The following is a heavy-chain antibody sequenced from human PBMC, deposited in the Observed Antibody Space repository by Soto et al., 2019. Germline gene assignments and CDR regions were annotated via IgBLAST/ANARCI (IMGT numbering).Heavy chain of an antibody. CDR2: ISSSSSYI. V-gene: IGHV3-21*01. J-gene: IGHJ4*02. CDR3: ARDNDCSSTSCYPIPDY. CDR1: GFTFSSYS. D-gene: IGHD2-2*01. Sequence: GGSLRLSCAASGFTFSSYSMNWVRQAPGKGLEWVSSISSSSSYIYYADSVKGRFTISRDNAKNPLYLQMKSMRAEDTAVYYCARDNDCSSTSCYPIPDYWGQGTLVTVSS.